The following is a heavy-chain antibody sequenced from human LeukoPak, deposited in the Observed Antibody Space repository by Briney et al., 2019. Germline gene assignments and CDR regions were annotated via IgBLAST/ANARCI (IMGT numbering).Heavy chain of an antibody. CDR2: ISASGHTT. V-gene: IGHV3-23*01. CDR1: GFTFSSYG. CDR3: ALAINY. J-gene: IGHJ4*02. Sequence: GGSLRLSCAASGFTFSSYGMSWVRQAPGKGLEWVSAISASGHTTYYADSVKGRFTISRDNSQNTLYLQMNNLRVEDTAVYYCALAINYWGRGTLVTVSS.